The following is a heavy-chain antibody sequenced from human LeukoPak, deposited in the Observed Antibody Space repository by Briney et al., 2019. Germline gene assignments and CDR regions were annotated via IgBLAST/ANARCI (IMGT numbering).Heavy chain of an antibody. CDR3: AREHSDTSGYEIDYFDY. J-gene: IGHJ4*02. CDR2: ISYDGSNK. Sequence: GRSLRLSCAASGFTFGSYGMPWVRQAPGKGLERVAVISYDGSNKYYADSVKGRFTISRDNSKNTLYLQMNSLRAEDTAVYYCAREHSDTSGYEIDYFDYWGQGTLSPSPQ. CDR1: GFTFGSYG. V-gene: IGHV3-30*03. D-gene: IGHD3-22*01.